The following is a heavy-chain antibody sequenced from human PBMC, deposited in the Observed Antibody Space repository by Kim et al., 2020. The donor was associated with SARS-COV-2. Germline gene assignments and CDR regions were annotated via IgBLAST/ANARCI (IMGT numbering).Heavy chain of an antibody. V-gene: IGHV5-51*01. J-gene: IGHJ5*02. CDR3: ARRPDYGDYWFDP. D-gene: IGHD4-17*01. Sequence: YSPSFQGQVTISADKSISTAYLQWSSLKASDTAMYYCARRPDYGDYWFDPWGQGTLVTVSS.